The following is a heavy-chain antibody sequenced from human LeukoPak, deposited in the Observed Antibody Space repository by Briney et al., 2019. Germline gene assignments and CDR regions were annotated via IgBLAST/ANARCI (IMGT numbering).Heavy chain of an antibody. V-gene: IGHV3-21*01. CDR3: ARGAYDSSGYPYYYYYGMDV. CDR2: ISSSSSYI. D-gene: IGHD3-22*01. Sequence: GGSLRLSCAASGFTFSSYSMNWVRQAPGKGLEWVSSISSSSSYIYYADSVKGRFTISRDNAKNSLYLQMNSLRAEDTAVYYCARGAYDSSGYPYYYYYGMDVWGQGTTVTVSS. CDR1: GFTFSSYS. J-gene: IGHJ6*02.